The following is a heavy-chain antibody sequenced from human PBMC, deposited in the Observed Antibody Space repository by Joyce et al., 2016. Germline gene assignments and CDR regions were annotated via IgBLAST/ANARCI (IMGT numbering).Heavy chain of an antibody. D-gene: IGHD3-3*01. Sequence: QVQLQESGPGLVKPSETLSVTCTVSGASVSSYYWSWIRQPPGKGLEWIGYIYYNRSNEYNPSLKSRVTISVDTSKTQFSLKLSSVTAPDTALYYCVTSGDFWSGYYHYWGQGTLVTVSS. CDR1: GASVSSYY. V-gene: IGHV4-59*02. CDR3: VTSGDFWSGYYHY. J-gene: IGHJ4*02. CDR2: IYYNRSN.